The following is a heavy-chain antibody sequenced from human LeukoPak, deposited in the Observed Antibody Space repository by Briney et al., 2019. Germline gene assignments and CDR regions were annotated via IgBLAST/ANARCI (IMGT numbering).Heavy chain of an antibody. D-gene: IGHD6-13*01. CDR2: IGGSVGSM. Sequence: GGSLRLSCAASGFTFSSYVMSWVRQAPGKGLEWVSNIGGSVGSMFYAASVKGRFAISRDNSKKTLFLQMNNLRVEDTAVYYCAKRGNSWDLFDYWGQGTLVTVSS. CDR3: AKRGNSWDLFDY. CDR1: GFTFSSYV. V-gene: IGHV3-23*01. J-gene: IGHJ4*02.